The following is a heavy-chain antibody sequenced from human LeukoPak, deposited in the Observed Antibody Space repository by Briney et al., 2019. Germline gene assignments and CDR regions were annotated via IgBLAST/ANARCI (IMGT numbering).Heavy chain of an antibody. V-gene: IGHV3-66*01. D-gene: IGHD6-13*01. Sequence: GGSLRLSCAASGFTFSSNYMSWVRQAPGKGLEWVSVIYSGGSTYYADSVKGRFTISRDNSKNTLYLQMNSLRAEDTAVYYCARDSSAAGTMRFDYWGQGTLVTVSS. CDR2: IYSGGST. CDR3: ARDSSAAGTMRFDY. J-gene: IGHJ4*02. CDR1: GFTFSSNY.